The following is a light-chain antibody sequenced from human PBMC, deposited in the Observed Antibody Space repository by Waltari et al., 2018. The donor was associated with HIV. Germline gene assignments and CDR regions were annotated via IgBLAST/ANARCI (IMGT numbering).Light chain of an antibody. Sequence: DIQLTQSPSTLSASVGDRVTINFRASQSISSSLAWYQQKPGKAPKLLIYKASSLESGVPARFSGSGSGTELTLTISSLQPDDFATYYCQQYNSYPLTFGPGTKVDIK. CDR2: KAS. J-gene: IGKJ3*01. CDR1: QSISSS. V-gene: IGKV1-5*03. CDR3: QQYNSYPLT.